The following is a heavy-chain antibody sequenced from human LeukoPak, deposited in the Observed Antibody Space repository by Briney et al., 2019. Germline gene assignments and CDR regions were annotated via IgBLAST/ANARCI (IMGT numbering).Heavy chain of an antibody. D-gene: IGHD6-6*01. V-gene: IGHV4-39*07. CDR3: ARAYYSSSSRLAFDI. J-gene: IGHJ3*02. CDR2: IYYSGST. CDR1: GFTFSSYA. Sequence: GSLRLSCAASGFTFSSYAMSWVRQPPGKGLEWIGSIYYSGSTYYNPSLKSRVTISVNTSKNHFSLKLSSVTAADTAVYYCARAYYSSSSRLAFDIWGQGTMVTVSS.